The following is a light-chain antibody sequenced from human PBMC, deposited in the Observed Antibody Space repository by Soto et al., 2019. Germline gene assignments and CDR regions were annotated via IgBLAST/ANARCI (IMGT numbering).Light chain of an antibody. CDR1: TSNIGNNP. J-gene: IGLJ7*01. Sequence: QSVLTQPPSASETPGQRVTFSCSGDTSNIGNNPVNWYQQLPGTAPRLLIYNSNERPSGVPDRFSGSRSGTSASLAISGLQSEDEADYYCAAWDDSLNAWLFGGGTQLTVL. CDR3: AAWDDSLNAWL. V-gene: IGLV1-44*01. CDR2: NSN.